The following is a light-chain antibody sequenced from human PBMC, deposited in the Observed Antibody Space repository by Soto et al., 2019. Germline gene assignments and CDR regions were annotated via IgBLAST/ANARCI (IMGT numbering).Light chain of an antibody. V-gene: IGKV3-20*01. CDR2: GAS. CDR1: QSVSSSY. CDR3: QQYGSSLLT. J-gene: IGKJ3*01. Sequence: EIVLTQSPVTLSLSPGERATLSCRASQSVSSSYLAWYQQKPGQAPRLLIYGASSRATGIPDRFSGSGSGTDFTLTISRLEPEDFAVYYCQQYGSSLLTFGPGTKVDIK.